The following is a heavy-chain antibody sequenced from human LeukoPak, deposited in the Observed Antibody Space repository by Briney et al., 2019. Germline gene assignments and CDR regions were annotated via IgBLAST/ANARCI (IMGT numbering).Heavy chain of an antibody. J-gene: IGHJ3*02. V-gene: IGHV3-21*01. D-gene: IGHD3-22*01. CDR2: ISSSSSYI. CDR3: ARVSRYDSSSFDI. Sequence: GGSLRLSCAASGFTFSSYSMNWVRQAPGKGLEWVSSISSSSSYIYYADSVKGRFTISRDNAKNSLYLQMNSLRAEDTAVYYCARVSRYDSSSFDIWGQGTMVTVSS. CDR1: GFTFSSYS.